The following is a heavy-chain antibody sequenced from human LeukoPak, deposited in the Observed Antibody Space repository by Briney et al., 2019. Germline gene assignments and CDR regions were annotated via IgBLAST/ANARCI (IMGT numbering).Heavy chain of an antibody. Sequence: GGSLRLSCAASGFSVSDNYMSWVRQAPGKGLEWVSLIYTTDITYYADSVKGRFTISRDNSKNTVSLQMNSLRADDTAVYYCARAEYGNWFNPWGQGTLVTVSS. CDR1: GFSVSDNY. V-gene: IGHV3-53*01. D-gene: IGHD2-2*01. CDR2: IYTTDIT. CDR3: ARAEYGNWFNP. J-gene: IGHJ5*02.